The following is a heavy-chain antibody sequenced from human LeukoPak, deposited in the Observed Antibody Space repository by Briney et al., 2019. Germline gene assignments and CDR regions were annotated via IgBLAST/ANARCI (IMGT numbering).Heavy chain of an antibody. Sequence: SETLSLTCAVYGGSFSGYYWSWIRQPPGKGLERIGEINHSGSTNYNPSLKSRVTISVDTSKNQFSLKLSSVTAADTAVYYCARGRYPTYYYGSGSRAYFDYWGQGTLVTVSS. D-gene: IGHD3-10*01. CDR1: GGSFSGYY. V-gene: IGHV4-34*01. J-gene: IGHJ4*02. CDR2: INHSGST. CDR3: ARGRYPTYYYGSGSRAYFDY.